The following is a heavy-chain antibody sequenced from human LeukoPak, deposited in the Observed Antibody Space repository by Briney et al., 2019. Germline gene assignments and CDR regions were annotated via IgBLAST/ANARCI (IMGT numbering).Heavy chain of an antibody. J-gene: IGHJ4*02. V-gene: IGHV3-21*01. CDR2: ISSSSSYI. CDR3: ARGDRDLYCSSTSCYPVL. Sequence: PGGSLRLSCVASGFTFSSYSMNWVRQAPGKGLEWVSSISSSSSYIYYADSVKGRFTISRDNAKNSLYLQMNILRAEDTAVYYCARGDRDLYCSSTSCYPVLGGQGTLVTVSS. D-gene: IGHD2-2*01. CDR1: GFTFSSYS.